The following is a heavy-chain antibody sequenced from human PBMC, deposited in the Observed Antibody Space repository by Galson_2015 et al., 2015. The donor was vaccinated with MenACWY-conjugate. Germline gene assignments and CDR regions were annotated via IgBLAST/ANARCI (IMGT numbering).Heavy chain of an antibody. D-gene: IGHD3-22*01. V-gene: IGHV4-39*01. CDR3: ARLPRGITFIVVAP. CDR2: IHYSRTT. CDR1: GGSINSENYW. Sequence: SETLSLTCTVSGGSINSENYWWAWIRQPPGKGLEWIGSIHYSRTTHYNPSLESRVTMSVDTSRDQFSLKLRSVTAADTAVYYCARLPRGITFIVVAPRGQGTLVTVSS. J-gene: IGHJ4*02.